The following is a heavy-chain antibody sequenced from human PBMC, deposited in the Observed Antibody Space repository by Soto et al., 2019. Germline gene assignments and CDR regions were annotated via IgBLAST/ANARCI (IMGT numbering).Heavy chain of an antibody. V-gene: IGHV1-18*04. D-gene: IGHD4-17*01. CDR1: GYTFSTST. J-gene: IGHJ4*02. Sequence: LVQSGAEAKKPGTSVKVSCKASGYTFSTSTISWVRQAPGQGLEWMGWIKAYSGSTNYAPKLQGRVTMTTDTSTSTAYLELRSLTSDDTAMYYCAIADYGDDDYWGQGTLDTVSS. CDR3: AIADYGDDDY. CDR2: IKAYSGST.